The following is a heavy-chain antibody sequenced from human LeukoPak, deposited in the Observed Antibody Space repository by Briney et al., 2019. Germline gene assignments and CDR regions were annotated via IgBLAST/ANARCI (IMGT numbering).Heavy chain of an antibody. V-gene: IGHV3-23*01. Sequence: GGSLRLSCAASGFTFSNYAMSWVRQAPGKGLEWVSAFSGSGGSTYYANSVKGRFTISRDNSKNTLYLQMNSLRAEDTAVYYCARSGLSRFGFWGQGTLVTVSS. J-gene: IGHJ4*02. CDR1: GFTFSNYA. D-gene: IGHD2/OR15-2a*01. CDR2: FSGSGGST. CDR3: ARSGLSRFGF.